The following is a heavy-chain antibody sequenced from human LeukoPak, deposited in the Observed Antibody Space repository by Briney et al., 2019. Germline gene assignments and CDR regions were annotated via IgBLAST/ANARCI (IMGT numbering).Heavy chain of an antibody. CDR1: GFTFSNYG. Sequence: PGGSLRLSCAASGFTFSNYGIHWVRQAPGKGLEWVTLGRFTISRDNYKNTLYLQMNSLRAEDTAVYYCAKDLGYCSSTRCSVALDIWGQGTMVTVSS. V-gene: IGHV3-30*02. J-gene: IGHJ3*02. CDR3: AKDLGYCSSTRCSVALDI. D-gene: IGHD2-2*01.